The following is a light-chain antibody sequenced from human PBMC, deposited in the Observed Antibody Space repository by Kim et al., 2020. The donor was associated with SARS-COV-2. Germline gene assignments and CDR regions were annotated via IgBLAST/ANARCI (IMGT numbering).Light chain of an antibody. CDR2: DAS. Sequence: SLSPVERATPSCRASQSVSSYLAWYQQKPGQAPRLLIYDASNRATGIPARFSGSGSGTDFTLTISSLEPEDFAVYYCQQRSNWPPFGQGTRLEIK. CDR1: QSVSSY. J-gene: IGKJ5*01. V-gene: IGKV3-11*01. CDR3: QQRSNWPP.